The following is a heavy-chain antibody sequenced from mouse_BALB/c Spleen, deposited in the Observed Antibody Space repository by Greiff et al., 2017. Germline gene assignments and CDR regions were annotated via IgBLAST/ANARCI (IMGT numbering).Heavy chain of an antibody. D-gene: IGHD1-1*01. J-gene: IGHJ2*01. V-gene: IGHV7-3*02. Sequence: EVQVVESGGGLVQPGGSLRLSCATSGFTFTDYYMSWVRQPPGKALEWLGFIRNKANGYTTEYSASVKGRFTISRDNSQSILYLQMNTLRAEDSATYYCARDIRGNYFDYWGQGTTLTVSS. CDR2: IRNKANGYTT. CDR1: GFTFTDYY. CDR3: ARDIRGNYFDY.